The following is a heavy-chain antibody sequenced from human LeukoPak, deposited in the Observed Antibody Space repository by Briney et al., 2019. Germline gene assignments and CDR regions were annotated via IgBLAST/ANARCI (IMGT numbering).Heavy chain of an antibody. D-gene: IGHD4-23*01. J-gene: IGHJ6*03. CDR3: AREASVVTQGVYYYYYMDV. CDR1: GGTFSSYA. Sequence: SVKVSCKASGGTFSSYAISWVRQAPGQGLEWIGGIIPIFGTANYAQKFQGRVTITADESTSTAYMELSSLRSEDTAVYYCAREASVVTQGVYYYYYMDVWGKGTTVTVSS. V-gene: IGHV1-69*13. CDR2: IIPIFGTA.